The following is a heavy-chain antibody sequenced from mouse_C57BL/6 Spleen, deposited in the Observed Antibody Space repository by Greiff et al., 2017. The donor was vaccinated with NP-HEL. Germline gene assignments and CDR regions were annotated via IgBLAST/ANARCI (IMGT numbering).Heavy chain of an antibody. D-gene: IGHD2-1*01. J-gene: IGHJ2*01. CDR2: ISSGGSYT. CDR3: ARHAWGNYEYYFDY. CDR1: GFTFSSYG. V-gene: IGHV5-6*01. Sequence: EVQGVESGGDLVKPGGSLKLSCAASGFTFSSYGMSWVRQTPDKRLEWVATISSGGSYTYYPDSVKGRFTISRDNAKNTLYLQMSRRESEDTAMYYCARHAWGNYEYYFDYWGQGTTLTVSS.